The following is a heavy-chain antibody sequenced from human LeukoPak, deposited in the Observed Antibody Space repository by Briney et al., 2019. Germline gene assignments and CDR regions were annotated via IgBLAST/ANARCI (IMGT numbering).Heavy chain of an antibody. CDR3: ARGRRGPGQPWTIKYYYYGMDV. CDR2: INHSGST. Sequence: PSETLSLTCAVSGGSISSSSHYWGWIRQPPGKGLEWIGEINHSGSTNYNPSLKSRVTISVDTSKNQFSLKLSSVTAADTAVYYCARGRRGPGQPWTIKYYYYGMDVWGQGTTVTVSS. CDR1: GGSISSSSHY. D-gene: IGHD3/OR15-3a*01. V-gene: IGHV4-39*07. J-gene: IGHJ6*02.